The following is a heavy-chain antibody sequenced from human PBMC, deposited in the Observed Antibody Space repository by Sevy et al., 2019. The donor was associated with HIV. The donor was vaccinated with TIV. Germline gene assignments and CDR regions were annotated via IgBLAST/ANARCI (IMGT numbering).Heavy chain of an antibody. CDR1: GFTFSSYA. D-gene: IGHD4-17*01. J-gene: IGHJ4*02. CDR2: ISSNGGST. Sequence: GGCLRLSCSASGFTFSSYAMHWVRQAPGKGLEDVSAISSNGGSTYYADSVKGRFTLSRDNSKNTLYLQMSSLRAEDTAVYYRVKAQTTVTTAFDYWGQGTLVAVSS. CDR3: VKAQTTVTTAFDY. V-gene: IGHV3-64D*06.